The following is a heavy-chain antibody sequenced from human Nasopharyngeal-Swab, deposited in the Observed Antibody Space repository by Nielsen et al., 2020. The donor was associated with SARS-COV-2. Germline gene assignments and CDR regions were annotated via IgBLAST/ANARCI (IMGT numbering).Heavy chain of an antibody. D-gene: IGHD3-10*01. J-gene: IGHJ1*01. Sequence: GESLKISCAASGFTFSSHGMHWVRQAPGKGLEWVAVISYDGSDKYYADSVKGRFTISRDSAKNSLYLQMNSLRAEDTAVYYCARAGITMIRGLSLPAEYFQHWGQGTLVTVSS. V-gene: IGHV3-30*03. CDR3: ARAGITMIRGLSLPAEYFQH. CDR1: GFTFSSHG. CDR2: ISYDGSDK.